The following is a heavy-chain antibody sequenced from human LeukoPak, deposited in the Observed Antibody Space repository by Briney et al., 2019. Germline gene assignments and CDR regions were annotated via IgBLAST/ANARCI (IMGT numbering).Heavy chain of an antibody. CDR1: GGTFSSYA. J-gene: IGHJ5*02. V-gene: IGHV1-69*05. D-gene: IGHD6-13*01. Sequence: SVKVSCKASGGTFSSYAISWVRQAPGQGLEWMGGIIPIFCTANYAQKFQGRVTITTDESTSTAYMELSSLRSEDTAVYYCARDKGSSSWQGGFNWFDPWGQGTLVTVSS. CDR3: ARDKGSSSWQGGFNWFDP. CDR2: IIPIFCTA.